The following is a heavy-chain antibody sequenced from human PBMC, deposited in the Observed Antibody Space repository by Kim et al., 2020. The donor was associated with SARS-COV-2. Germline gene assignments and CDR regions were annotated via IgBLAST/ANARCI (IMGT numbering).Heavy chain of an antibody. CDR3: ARGGYYYYGMDV. V-gene: IGHV1-18*01. Sequence: NYAQKLQGRVTMTTDTSTSTAYMELRSLRSDDTAVYYCARGGYYYYGMDVWGQGTTVTVSS. J-gene: IGHJ6*02.